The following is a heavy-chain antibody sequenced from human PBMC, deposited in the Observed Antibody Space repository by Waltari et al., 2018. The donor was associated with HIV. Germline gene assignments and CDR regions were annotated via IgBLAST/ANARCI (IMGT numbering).Heavy chain of an antibody. D-gene: IGHD3-22*01. CDR2: INRNTCGT. V-gene: IGHV1-2*02. Sequence: QVQLVQSGAEVKNPGASVKVSCKSSGYTFSDYYMNWVRQAPGQGLGWMGGINRNTCGTRYAGEFQGRVTKTRDTSISTASMELTRLRSDDTAMYYCAGVFRGTVHYFDSTLGHWGQGTLVTVSS. CDR1: GYTFSDYY. J-gene: IGHJ4*02. CDR3: AGVFRGTVHYFDSTLGH.